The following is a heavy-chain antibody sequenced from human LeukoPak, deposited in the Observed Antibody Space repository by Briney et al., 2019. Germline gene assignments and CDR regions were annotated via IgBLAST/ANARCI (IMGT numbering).Heavy chain of an antibody. CDR3: ARGYYYDSSGLLLGY. Sequence: PGGSLRLSCAASGFTFSNAWMSWVRQAPGKGLEWVGRIKSKTDGGTTDYAAPVKGRFTISRDNAKNSLYLQMNSLRAEDTAVYYCARGYYYDSSGLLLGYWGQGTLVTVSS. CDR2: IKSKTDGGTT. CDR1: GFTFSNAW. V-gene: IGHV3-15*01. D-gene: IGHD3-22*01. J-gene: IGHJ4*02.